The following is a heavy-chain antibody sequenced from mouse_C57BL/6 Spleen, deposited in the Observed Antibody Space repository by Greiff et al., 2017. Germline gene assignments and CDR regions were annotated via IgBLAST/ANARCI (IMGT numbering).Heavy chain of an antibody. Sequence: EVKLVESGGGLVKPGGSLKLSCAASGFTFSSYAMSWVRQTPEKRLEWVATISDGGSYTYYPDNVKGRFTISRENAKNNLYLQMSQLKSEDTAMYYCARDWDYDSYAMDYWGQGTSVTVSS. J-gene: IGHJ4*01. D-gene: IGHD2-4*01. CDR3: ARDWDYDSYAMDY. V-gene: IGHV5-4*01. CDR2: ISDGGSYT. CDR1: GFTFSSYA.